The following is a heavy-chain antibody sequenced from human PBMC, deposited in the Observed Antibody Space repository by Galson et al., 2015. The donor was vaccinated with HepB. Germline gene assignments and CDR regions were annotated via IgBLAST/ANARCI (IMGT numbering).Heavy chain of an antibody. V-gene: IGHV4-39*01. D-gene: IGHD6-13*01. CDR2: IYYSGST. CDR1: GGSISSSSYY. CDR3: ARRIAAAGAGWFDP. Sequence: ETLSLTCTVSGGSISSSSYYWGWIRQPPGKGLEWLGSIYYSGSTYYNPSLKSRVTIFLDTSKNQFSLKLSSVTAADTTVYYCARRIAAAGAGWFDPWGQGTLVTVSS. J-gene: IGHJ5*02.